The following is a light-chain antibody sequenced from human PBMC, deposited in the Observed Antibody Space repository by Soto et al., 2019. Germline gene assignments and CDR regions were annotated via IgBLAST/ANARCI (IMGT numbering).Light chain of an antibody. CDR2: DVS. V-gene: IGLV2-14*03. J-gene: IGLJ1*01. Sequence: QSALTQPASVSGSPGQSITISCTGTSSDVGGYNYVSWYQHHPGKAPKLMIFDVSNRPSGVSNRFSGSKSGNXTSLTISGLQPEDEADYYCRSYTTSNTRQIVFGTGTKLTVL. CDR3: RSYTTSNTRQIV. CDR1: SSDVGGYNY.